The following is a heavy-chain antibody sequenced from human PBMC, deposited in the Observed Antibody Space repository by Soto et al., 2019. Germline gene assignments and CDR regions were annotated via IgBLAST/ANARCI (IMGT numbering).Heavy chain of an antibody. CDR2: IYYSGST. J-gene: IGHJ6*02. CDR1: GGSLSSYY. V-gene: IGHV4-39*01. D-gene: IGHD3-10*01. CDR3: ARTKLLWFGESLNYYGMDV. Sequence: SETLSLTCAVYGGSLSSYYWGWIRQPPGKGLEWIGSIYYSGSTYYNPSLKSRVTISVDTSKNQFSLKLSSVTAADTAVYYCARTKLLWFGESLNYYGMDVWGQGTTVTVSS.